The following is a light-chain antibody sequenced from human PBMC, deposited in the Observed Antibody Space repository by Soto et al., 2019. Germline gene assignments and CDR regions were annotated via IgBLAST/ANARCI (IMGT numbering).Light chain of an antibody. CDR3: QHSYSTLSFT. Sequence: DIQMTQSPSSLSASVGDRVTITCRASESISRHLNWYQQKPGKAPKLLIYAASSLQNGVPSRFSGSGSGTDFTLTISNLQPEDFATYYCQHSYSTLSFTFGQGTRLEIK. J-gene: IGKJ5*01. CDR1: ESISRH. CDR2: AAS. V-gene: IGKV1-39*01.